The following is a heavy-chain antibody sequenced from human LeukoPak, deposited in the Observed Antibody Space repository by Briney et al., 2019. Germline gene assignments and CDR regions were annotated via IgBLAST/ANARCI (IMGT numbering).Heavy chain of an antibody. V-gene: IGHV3-23*01. CDR3: AKATSSGWPHFDY. CDR2: ISGSGGST. J-gene: IGHJ4*02. Sequence: PGGSLRLSCAASGFTFSSYAMSWVRQAPGKGLEWVSAISGSGGSTYYADSVKGRFTISRDNSKNTLYLQMNSLRAEDMALYYCAKATSSGWPHFDYWGQGTLVTVSS. D-gene: IGHD6-19*01. CDR1: GFTFSSYA.